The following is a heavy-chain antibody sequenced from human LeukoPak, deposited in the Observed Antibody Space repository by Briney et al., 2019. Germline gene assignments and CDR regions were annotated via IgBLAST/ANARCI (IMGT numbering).Heavy chain of an antibody. D-gene: IGHD1-1*01. V-gene: IGHV3-30*04. J-gene: IGHJ4*02. Sequence: GGSLRLSCAASGVTFSSYAMHWVRQAPGKGLEWVALISYDGSNKYYADSVKGRFTISRDNSKNTLYLQMNSLRAEDTAVYYCARDITELERLFDYWGQGTLVTVSS. CDR1: GVTFSSYA. CDR3: ARDITELERLFDY. CDR2: ISYDGSNK.